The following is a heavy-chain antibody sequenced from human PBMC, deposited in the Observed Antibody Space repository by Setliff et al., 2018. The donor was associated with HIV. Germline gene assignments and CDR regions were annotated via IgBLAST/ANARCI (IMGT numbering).Heavy chain of an antibody. CDR2: IYYTGST. J-gene: IGHJ3*02. CDR3: ARATTHYFGNNKSSWPDAFDI. D-gene: IGHD3-10*01. V-gene: IGHV4-59*01. Sequence: SETLSLTCTVSSGSISTYYWTWIRQPPGKGPEYIGYIYYTGSTDYNPSLNGRVTISIDMSKSQFSLKLNSVTAADTAVYYWARATTHYFGNNKSSWPDAFDIWGRGTMVTVSS. CDR1: SGSISTYY.